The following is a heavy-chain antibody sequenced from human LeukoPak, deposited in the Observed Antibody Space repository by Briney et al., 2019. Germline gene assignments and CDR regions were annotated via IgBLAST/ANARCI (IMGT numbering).Heavy chain of an antibody. CDR1: GGSISSYY. D-gene: IGHD3-16*01. V-gene: IGHV4-59*01. J-gene: IGHJ4*02. CDR3: ARDLRGSVFDY. CDR2: IYYSGST. Sequence: SETLSLTCTVSGGSISSYYWSWIRQPPGKGLEWIGYIYYSGSTNYNPSLKSRVTISVDTSKNQFSLKLSSVTAADTAVYYCARDLRGSVFDYWGQGTLVTVSS.